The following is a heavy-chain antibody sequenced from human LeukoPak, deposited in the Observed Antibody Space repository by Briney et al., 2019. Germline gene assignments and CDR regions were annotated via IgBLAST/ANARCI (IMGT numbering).Heavy chain of an antibody. Sequence: GGSLRLSCAASGFTVSSNYMSWVRQAPGKGLEWVSYISSSGGTIYYADSVKGRFTISRDNAKNSLYLQMNSLRAEDTAVYYCAGEGYGDHDGDYWGQGTLVTVSS. CDR1: GFTVSSNY. J-gene: IGHJ4*02. D-gene: IGHD4-17*01. V-gene: IGHV3-11*01. CDR3: AGEGYGDHDGDY. CDR2: ISSSGGTI.